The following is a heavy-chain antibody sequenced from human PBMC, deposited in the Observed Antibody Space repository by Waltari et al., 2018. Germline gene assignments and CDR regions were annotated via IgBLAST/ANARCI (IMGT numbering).Heavy chain of an antibody. CDR2: SSKTGSGGRT. CDR3: ARGIVGATG. CDR1: GFTFVNFE. D-gene: IGHD1-26*01. J-gene: IGHJ4*02. V-gene: IGHV3-48*03. Sequence: EVQLVESGGDLVQPGGSLRLNCETSGFTFVNFELNWVRQAPGKGLEWSAYSSKTGSGGRTFYSDSVRGRFTISRDDSKNSVYLQMNNLRVDDSALYYCARGIVGATGWGQGTLVTVSS.